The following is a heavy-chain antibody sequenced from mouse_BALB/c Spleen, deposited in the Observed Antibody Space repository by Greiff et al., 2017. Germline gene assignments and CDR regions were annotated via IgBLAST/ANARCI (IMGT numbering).Heavy chain of an antibody. J-gene: IGHJ3*01. CDR2: ISYSGST. V-gene: IGHV3-2*02. Sequence: VQLKESGPGLVKPSQSLSLTCTVTGYSITSDYAWNWIRQFPGNKLEWMGYISYSGSTSYNPSLKSRISITRDTSKNQFFLQLNSVTTEDTATYYCARGYYEFAYWGQGTLVTVSA. CDR3: ARGYYEFAY. CDR1: GYSITSDYA. D-gene: IGHD2-4*01.